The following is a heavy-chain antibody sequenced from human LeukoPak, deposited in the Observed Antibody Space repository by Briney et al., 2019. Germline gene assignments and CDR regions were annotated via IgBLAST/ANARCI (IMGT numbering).Heavy chain of an antibody. CDR3: ARDSARQPFDP. D-gene: IGHD6-13*01. CDR2: IYSGGST. Sequence: GSLRLSCAASGFTVSSNYMSWVRQAPGKGLEWVSVIYSGGSTYYADSVKGRFTISRDNSKNTLYLQMNSLRAEDTAVYYCARDSARQPFDPWGQGTLVTVSS. V-gene: IGHV3-66*01. J-gene: IGHJ5*02. CDR1: GFTVSSNY.